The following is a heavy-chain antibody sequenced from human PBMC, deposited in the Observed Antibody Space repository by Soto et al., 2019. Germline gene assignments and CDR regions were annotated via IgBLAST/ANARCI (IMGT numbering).Heavy chain of an antibody. V-gene: IGHV1-18*01. Sequence: QVQLVQSGAEVKKPGASVKVSCKASGYTFTSSGVSWVRQAPGQGLEWMGWISVYSNNTNYAQKLQGRVTMTTDTSTGTGYMELRSLRSDDTAVYYCARDGYNYPFDIWGQGTMVTVSS. CDR1: GYTFTSSG. J-gene: IGHJ3*02. CDR3: ARDGYNYPFDI. D-gene: IGHD5-12*01. CDR2: ISVYSNNT.